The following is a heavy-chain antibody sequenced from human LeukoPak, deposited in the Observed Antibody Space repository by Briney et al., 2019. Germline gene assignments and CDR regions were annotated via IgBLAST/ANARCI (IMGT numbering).Heavy chain of an antibody. CDR2: ISGSGGST. J-gene: IGHJ6*02. CDR1: GFTFSSYA. CDR3: ARENYDFWSGYYTPSGMDV. V-gene: IGHV3-23*01. D-gene: IGHD3-3*01. Sequence: GASLRLCCAASGFTFSSYAMSWVRQAPGKGLEWVSAISGSGGSTYYADSVKGRFTISRDNSKNTLYLQMNSLRAEDTAVYYCARENYDFWSGYYTPSGMDVWGQGTTVTVSS.